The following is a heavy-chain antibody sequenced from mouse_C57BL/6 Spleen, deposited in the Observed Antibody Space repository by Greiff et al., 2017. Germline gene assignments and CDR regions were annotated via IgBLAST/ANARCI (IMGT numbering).Heavy chain of an antibody. CDR1: GYSIPSGYY. J-gene: IGHJ4*01. Sequence: EVQLQQSGPGLVKPSQSLSLTCSVTGYSIPSGYYWNWIRQFPGNKLEWMGYISYDGSNNYNPSLKNRISITRDTSKNQFFLTLNSVTTEDTATYYCASGYGSSRYYYAMEYWGQGTSVTVSS. CDR2: ISYDGSN. V-gene: IGHV3-6*01. D-gene: IGHD1-1*01. CDR3: ASGYGSSRYYYAMEY.